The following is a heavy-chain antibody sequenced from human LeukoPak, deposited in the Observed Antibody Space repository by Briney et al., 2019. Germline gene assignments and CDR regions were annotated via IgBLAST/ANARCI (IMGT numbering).Heavy chain of an antibody. CDR3: ARVESGITWYNAIDI. Sequence: ASVKVSCKASGYTFTSYGISWVRQAPGQGLEWMGWISAYNGNTNYAQKFQGRVTITTDDSTSTAYMELTSLRSEDTAVYYCARVESGITWYNAIDIWGQGTMVTVSS. V-gene: IGHV1-18*01. CDR2: ISAYNGNT. D-gene: IGHD6-13*01. CDR1: GYTFTSYG. J-gene: IGHJ3*02.